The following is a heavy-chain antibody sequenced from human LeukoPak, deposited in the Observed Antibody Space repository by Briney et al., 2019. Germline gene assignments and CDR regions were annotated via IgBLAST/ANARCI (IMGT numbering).Heavy chain of an antibody. D-gene: IGHD4-11*01. V-gene: IGHV1-69*05. CDR2: IIPIFGTA. CDR1: GGTFSSYA. J-gene: IGHJ6*03. Sequence: ASVKVSCKASGGTFSSYAISWVRQAPGQGLEWMGGIIPIFGTANYAQKFQGRVTITTDESTSTAYMELSSLRSEDTAVYYCARGVRNYVNYYYMDVWGKGTTVTGSS. CDR3: ARGVRNYVNYYYMDV.